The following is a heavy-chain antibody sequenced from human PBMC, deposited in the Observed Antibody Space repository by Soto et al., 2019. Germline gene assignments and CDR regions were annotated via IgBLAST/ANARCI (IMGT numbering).Heavy chain of an antibody. CDR2: ITSNGGST. CDR1: GFTFNTYD. V-gene: IGHV3-64D*06. D-gene: IGHD3-22*01. CDR3: VKPPAYYYGSSAYYSA. Sequence: GGSLRLSCSASGFTFNTYDMHWVRQAPGRGLEYVSAITSNGGSTSYADSVKGRFSISRDNSKNTLYLQMSSLRAEDTAVYYCVKPPAYYYGSSAYYSAWGQGTLVTV. J-gene: IGHJ5*02.